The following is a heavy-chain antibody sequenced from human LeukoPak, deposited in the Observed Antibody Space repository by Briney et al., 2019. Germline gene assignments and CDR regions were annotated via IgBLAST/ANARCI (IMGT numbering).Heavy chain of an antibody. J-gene: IGHJ3*02. Sequence: PSETLSLTCTVSGGSISSYYWSWLRQPPGKGLEWIGYTYYSGSTNYNPSLKSRVTISVDTSKNQFSLKPSSVTAADTAVYYCARTNVVVTAGAFDIWGQGTMVTVSS. CDR2: TYYSGST. V-gene: IGHV4-59*01. CDR1: GGSISSYY. CDR3: ARTNVVVTAGAFDI. D-gene: IGHD2-21*02.